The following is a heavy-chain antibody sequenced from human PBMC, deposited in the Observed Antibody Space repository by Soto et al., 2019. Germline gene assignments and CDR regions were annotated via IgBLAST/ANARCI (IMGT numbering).Heavy chain of an antibody. CDR3: ARGHQYGGNSDAFEF. J-gene: IGHJ3*01. CDR2: IIPFFSSV. D-gene: IGHD2-21*02. Sequence: SVKVSCKASGFTFSSSTLTWVRQVPGQGPEWMGGIIPFFSSVNYAQKFQDRVTITADVSTSTTYMELRSLRSEDTAVYYCARGHQYGGNSDAFEFWGQGTVVTV. V-gene: IGHV1-69*13. CDR1: GFTFSSST.